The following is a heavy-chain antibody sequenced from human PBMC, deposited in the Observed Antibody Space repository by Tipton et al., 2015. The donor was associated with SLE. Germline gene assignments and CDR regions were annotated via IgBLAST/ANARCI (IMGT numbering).Heavy chain of an antibody. CDR2: IYHSGST. Sequence: LRLSCAVSGYSISSGYYWGWIRQPPGKGLEWIGSIYHSGSTYYNPSLKSRVTISVDTSKNQFSLKLSSVTAADTAVYYCATGVGTARYYYYMDVWGKGTTVTVSS. D-gene: IGHD1-7*01. CDR1: GYSISSGYY. V-gene: IGHV4-38-2*01. J-gene: IGHJ6*03. CDR3: ATGVGTARYYYYMDV.